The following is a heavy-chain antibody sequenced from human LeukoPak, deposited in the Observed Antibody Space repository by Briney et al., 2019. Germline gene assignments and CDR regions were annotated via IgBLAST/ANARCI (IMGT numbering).Heavy chain of an antibody. V-gene: IGHV3-30-3*01. CDR2: TSSDLNVK. J-gene: IGHJ4*02. D-gene: IGHD3-10*01. Sequence: SGGSLGLSCAASGFTFRNYVIHWVRQAPGKGLEWVAVTSSDLNVKLYADSVKGRFTISRDNSRSTLYLQMSSLRPEDTAIYYCAREGYYGSGSPPSLYFGYWGQGTLVTVSS. CDR1: GFTFRNYV. CDR3: AREGYYGSGSPPSLYFGY.